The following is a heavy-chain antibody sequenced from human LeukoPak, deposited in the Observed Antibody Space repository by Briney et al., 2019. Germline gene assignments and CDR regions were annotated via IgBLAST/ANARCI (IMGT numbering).Heavy chain of an antibody. J-gene: IGHJ6*02. Sequence: GRSLRLSCAASGFTFDDYAMHWVRQAPGKGLEWVSGISWNSGSIGYADSVKGRFTISRNNAENSLYLQMNSLRAEDTALYYCAKDVGSGYSYGLYYYYGMDVWGQGTTVTVSS. CDR1: GFTFDDYA. CDR3: AKDVGSGYSYGLYYYYGMDV. CDR2: ISWNSGSI. V-gene: IGHV3-9*01. D-gene: IGHD5-18*01.